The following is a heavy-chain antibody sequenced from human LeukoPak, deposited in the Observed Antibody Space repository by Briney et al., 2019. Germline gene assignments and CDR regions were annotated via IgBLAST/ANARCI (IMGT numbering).Heavy chain of an antibody. J-gene: IGHJ6*03. CDR2: ISGSGDST. V-gene: IGHV3-23*01. Sequence: GGSLRLSCVASGFTFSSYWMHWVRQDPRKGLVWVSAISGSGDSTYYADSVKGRFTISRDNSKNTLYLQMNSLRAEDTAVYYCAKETNYYYYMDVWGKGTTVTVSS. CDR1: GFTFSSYW. CDR3: AKETNYYYYMDV. D-gene: IGHD1-1*01.